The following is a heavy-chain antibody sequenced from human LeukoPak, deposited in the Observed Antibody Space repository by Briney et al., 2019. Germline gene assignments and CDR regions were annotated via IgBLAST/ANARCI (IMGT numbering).Heavy chain of an antibody. CDR2: IYYSGST. CDR3: ARRGRLRALDC. D-gene: IGHD5-12*01. Sequence: SETLSLTCTVSGGSISSYYWSWIRQPPGKGLEWIGYIYYSGSTNYNPSLKSRVTISVDTSKNQFSLKLSSVTAADTAVYYCARRGRLRALDCWGQGTLVTVSS. V-gene: IGHV4-59*08. CDR1: GGSISSYY. J-gene: IGHJ4*02.